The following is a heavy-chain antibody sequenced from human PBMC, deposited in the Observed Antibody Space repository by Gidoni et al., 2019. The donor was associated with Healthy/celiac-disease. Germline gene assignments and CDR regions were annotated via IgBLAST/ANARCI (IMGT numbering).Heavy chain of an antibody. CDR2: IYYSGST. D-gene: IGHD5-18*01. Sequence: QVQLQESGPGLVKPSQTLSLTCTVSGGSISSGDYYWSWIRQPPGKGLEWIGYIYYSGSTYYNPSLKSRVNISVDTSKNQFSLKMSSVTAADTAVYYCARGRLPHYWYFDLWGRGTLVTVSS. CDR3: ARGRLPHYWYFDL. J-gene: IGHJ2*01. V-gene: IGHV4-30-4*01. CDR1: GGSISSGDYY.